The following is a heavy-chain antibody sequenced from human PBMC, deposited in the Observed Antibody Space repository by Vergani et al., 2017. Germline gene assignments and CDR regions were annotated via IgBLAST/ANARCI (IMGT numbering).Heavy chain of an antibody. V-gene: IGHV7-4-1*02. CDR2: INTNTGNP. D-gene: IGHD3-22*01. CDR1: GYTFTSYA. CDR3: ARVSSGYWGAGYYFDY. J-gene: IGHJ4*02. Sequence: QVQLVQSGAEVKKPGASVKVSCKASGYTFTSYAMHWVRQAPGQGLEWMGWINTNTGNPTYAQGFTGRFVFSLDTSVSTAYLQISSLKAEDTAVYYCARVSSGYWGAGYYFDYWGQGTLVTVSS.